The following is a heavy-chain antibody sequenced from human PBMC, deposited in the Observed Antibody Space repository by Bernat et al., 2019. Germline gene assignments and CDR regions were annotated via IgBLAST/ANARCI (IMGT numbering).Heavy chain of an antibody. J-gene: IGHJ6*02. CDR1: GFTFSSYG. Sequence: QVQLVESGGGVVQPGRSLRLSCAASGFTFSSYGMHWVRQAPGKGLEWVAVISYDGSNKYYADSVKGRFTISRDNSKNTLYLQMNSLRAEDTAVYYCAKDRFTFPENTIFGGAYGMDVWGQGTTVTVSS. CDR2: ISYDGSNK. CDR3: AKDRFTFPENTIFGGAYGMDV. V-gene: IGHV3-30*18. D-gene: IGHD3-3*01.